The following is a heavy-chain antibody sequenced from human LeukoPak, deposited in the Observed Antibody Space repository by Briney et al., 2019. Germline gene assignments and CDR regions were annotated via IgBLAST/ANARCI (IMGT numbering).Heavy chain of an antibody. CDR1: GFTFSAYW. D-gene: IGHD6-19*01. V-gene: IGHV3-7*01. CDR3: ARDPDSDSTGWYYFDY. Sequence: PGGSLKLSCGASGFTFSAYWMSWVRLAPGRGLEWVGTIKRDGSETLYVDSVKGRFTISRDNAKNSLYLQMNSLRAEDTAVYYCARDPDSDSTGWYYFDYWGQGTLVIVSS. J-gene: IGHJ4*02. CDR2: IKRDGSET.